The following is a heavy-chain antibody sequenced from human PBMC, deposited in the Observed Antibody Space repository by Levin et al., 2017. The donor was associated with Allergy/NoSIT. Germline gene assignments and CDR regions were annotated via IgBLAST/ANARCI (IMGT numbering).Heavy chain of an antibody. CDR1: GFTFSSYS. CDR2: ITSSSNYI. D-gene: IGHD6-19*01. V-gene: IGHV3-21*01. J-gene: IGHJ6*02. CDR3: ARVQSCSRGWYDRAGHYYYYDMDV. Sequence: GGSLRLSCAASGFTFSSYSMNWARQAPGKGLEWVSSITSSSNYIYYADSVKGRFTISRDNAKNSLYLQMNSLRAEDTAVYYCARVQSCSRGWYDRAGHYYYYDMDVWGQGTTVTVSS.